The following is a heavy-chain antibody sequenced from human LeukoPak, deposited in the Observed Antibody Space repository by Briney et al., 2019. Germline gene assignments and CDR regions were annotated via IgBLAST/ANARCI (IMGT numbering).Heavy chain of an antibody. V-gene: IGHV3-7*01. CDR1: GFTFSSYW. CDR3: AGCRVGATVWFDY. J-gene: IGHJ4*02. Sequence: GGSLRLSCAASGFTFSSYWMSWVRQAPGKGLEWVANIKQDGSEKYYVDSVKGRFTISRDNAKNSLYLQMNSLRAEDTAVYYCAGCRVGATVWFDYWGQGTLVTVSS. CDR2: IKQDGSEK. D-gene: IGHD1-26*01.